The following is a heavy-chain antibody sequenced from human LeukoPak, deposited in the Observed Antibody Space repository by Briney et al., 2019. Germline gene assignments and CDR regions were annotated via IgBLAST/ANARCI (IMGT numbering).Heavy chain of an antibody. Sequence: GGSLRLSCAASGFTFSSYDMHWVRQATGKGLEWVSAIGTAGDTYYPGSVKGRFTISRENAKNSLYLQMNSLRAGDTAVYYCARGYAAGFELDYWGQGTLVTVSS. J-gene: IGHJ4*02. V-gene: IGHV3-13*01. D-gene: IGHD6-13*01. CDR1: GFTFSSYD. CDR3: ARGYAAGFELDY. CDR2: IGTAGDT.